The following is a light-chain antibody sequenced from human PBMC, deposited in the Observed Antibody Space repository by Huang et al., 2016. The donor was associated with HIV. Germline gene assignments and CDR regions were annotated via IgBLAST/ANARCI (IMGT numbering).Light chain of an antibody. CDR2: AAS. CDR3: QQTYSTLT. V-gene: IGKV1-39*01. J-gene: IGKJ3*01. Sequence: DIQMTQSPSSLSASGGDRVTITCRASQSISTYLNLYQQKPGKAPKLLIYAASTLQSGVPSRFSGSGSGTDFTLTISSLQPEDVATYYCQQTYSTLTFGPGTKVDIK. CDR1: QSISTY.